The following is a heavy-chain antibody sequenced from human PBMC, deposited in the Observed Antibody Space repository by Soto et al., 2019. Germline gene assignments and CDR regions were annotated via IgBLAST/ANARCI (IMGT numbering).Heavy chain of an antibody. D-gene: IGHD3-16*01. J-gene: IGHJ4*02. CDR2: ISGSGGST. CDR1: GFTFSSYA. Sequence: EVQLLESGGGLVQPGGSLRLSCAASGFTFSSYAMSWVRQAPGKGLEWVSAISGSGGSTYYADSVKGRFTISRDNSKNTLCLQMTSLRAEDTAVYYCAKVLRGGAMPGPDYWGQGTLVTVSS. V-gene: IGHV3-23*01. CDR3: AKVLRGGAMPGPDY.